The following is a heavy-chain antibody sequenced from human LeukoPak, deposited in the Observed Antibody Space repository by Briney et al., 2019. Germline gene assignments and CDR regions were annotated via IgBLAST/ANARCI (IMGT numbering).Heavy chain of an antibody. V-gene: IGHV3-49*03. Sequence: PGGSLRLSCTAPGFTFGDYLMSWFRQAPGKELELIGFIRRKLDGGTAEYAASVTGRFTISRDDTTSIAYLQMNSLKTEDTAVYYCSRSSGWLSVYWGQGTLVTVSS. J-gene: IGHJ4*02. D-gene: IGHD6-19*01. CDR2: IRRKLDGGTA. CDR1: GFTFGDYL. CDR3: SRSSGWLSVY.